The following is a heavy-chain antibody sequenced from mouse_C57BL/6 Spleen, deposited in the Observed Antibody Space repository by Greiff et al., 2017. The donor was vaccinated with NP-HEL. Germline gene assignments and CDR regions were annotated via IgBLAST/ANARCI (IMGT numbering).Heavy chain of an antibody. Sequence: VQLQQPGTELVKPGASVKLSCKASGYTFTSYWMHWVKQRPGQGLEWIGNINPSNGGTNYNQKFKGKATLTVDTSSSTAYMQLSSLTSEDSAVYYCARRDPAYYGSSFDYWGQGTTLTVSS. V-gene: IGHV1-53*01. D-gene: IGHD1-1*01. CDR2: INPSNGGT. J-gene: IGHJ2*01. CDR3: ARRDPAYYGSSFDY. CDR1: GYTFTSYW.